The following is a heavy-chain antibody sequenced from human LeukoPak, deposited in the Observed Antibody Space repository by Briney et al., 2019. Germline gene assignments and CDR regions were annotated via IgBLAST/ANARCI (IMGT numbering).Heavy chain of an antibody. V-gene: IGHV1-69*04. Sequence: ASVKVSCKASGGTFSGYAISWVRQAPGQGLEWMGRIIPILGIANYAQKFQGRVTITADKSTSTAYMELSSLRSEDTAVYYCARPGGYSSGWYVDYFDYWGQGTLVTVSS. D-gene: IGHD6-19*01. CDR3: ARPGGYSSGWYVDYFDY. J-gene: IGHJ4*02. CDR2: IIPILGIA. CDR1: GGTFSGYA.